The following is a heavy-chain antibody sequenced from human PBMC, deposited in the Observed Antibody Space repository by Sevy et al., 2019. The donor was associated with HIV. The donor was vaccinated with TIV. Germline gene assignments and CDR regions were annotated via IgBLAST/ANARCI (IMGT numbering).Heavy chain of an antibody. CDR1: GFTFSSYS. Sequence: GGSLRLSCAASGFTFSSYSMNWVRQAPGKGLEWVSSISSSSSYIYYADSVKGRLTISRDNAKNSLYLQMNSLRAEDTAVYYCARDPRRAAAGPRYFDYWGQGTLVTVSS. D-gene: IGHD6-13*01. J-gene: IGHJ4*02. V-gene: IGHV3-21*01. CDR2: ISSSSSYI. CDR3: ARDPRRAAAGPRYFDY.